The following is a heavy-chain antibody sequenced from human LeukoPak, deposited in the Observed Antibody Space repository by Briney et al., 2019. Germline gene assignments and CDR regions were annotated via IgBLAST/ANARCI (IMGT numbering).Heavy chain of an antibody. CDR1: GGSFSGYY. CDR3: ANAWLIYDAFDI. J-gene: IGHJ3*02. Sequence: PSETLSLTCAVYGGSFSGYYWSWIRQPPGKGLEWIGEINHSGSTNYNPSLKSRVTISVDTSKNQFSLKLSSVTAADTAVYYCANAWLIYDAFDIWGQGTMVTVSS. V-gene: IGHV4-34*01. CDR2: INHSGST. D-gene: IGHD3/OR15-3a*01.